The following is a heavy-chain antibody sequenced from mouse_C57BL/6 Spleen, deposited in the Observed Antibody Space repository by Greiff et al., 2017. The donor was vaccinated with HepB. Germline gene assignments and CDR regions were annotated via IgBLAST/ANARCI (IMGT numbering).Heavy chain of an antibody. J-gene: IGHJ2*01. CDR3: AREGSYGTFDY. CDR1: GFTFSDYY. Sequence: EVKLVESEGGLVQPGSSMKLSCTASGFTFSDYYMAWVRQVPEKGLEWVANINYDGSSTYYLDSLKSRFIISRDNAKNILYLQMSSLKSEDTATYYCAREGSYGTFDYWGQGTTLTVSS. V-gene: IGHV5-16*01. CDR2: INYDGSST. D-gene: IGHD2-1*01.